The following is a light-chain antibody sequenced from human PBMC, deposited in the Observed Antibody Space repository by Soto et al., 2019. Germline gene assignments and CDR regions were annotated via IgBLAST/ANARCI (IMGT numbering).Light chain of an antibody. Sequence: EIVLTQSPGTLSLSPGKRATLSCRASQSFSSSYLAWYQQKPGQAPRLLIYGTSTRATGIPDRFSGSGSQTDFTLTISRLEPEDFAVYYCQQYGSLGTFGQGTRVEIK. CDR2: GTS. CDR1: QSFSSSY. CDR3: QQYGSLGT. J-gene: IGKJ1*01. V-gene: IGKV3-20*01.